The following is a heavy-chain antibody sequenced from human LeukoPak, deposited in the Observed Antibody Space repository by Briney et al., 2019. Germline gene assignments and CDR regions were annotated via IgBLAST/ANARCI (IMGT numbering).Heavy chain of an antibody. D-gene: IGHD2-15*01. CDR2: INPSGGSA. CDR1: GYTFTTYY. V-gene: IGHV1-46*01. Sequence: ASVKVSCKASGYTFTTYYMYWVRQAPGQGLEWMGIINPSGGSASYAQEFHGRVTMTRDTSTNTVYMELSSLRSEDTAVYYCARGYCSGGSCANFDYWGQGTLVTVSS. J-gene: IGHJ4*02. CDR3: ARGYCSGGSCANFDY.